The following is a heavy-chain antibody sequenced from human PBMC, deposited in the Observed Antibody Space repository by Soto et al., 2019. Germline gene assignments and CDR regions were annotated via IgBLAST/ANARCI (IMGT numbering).Heavy chain of an antibody. V-gene: IGHV4-59*11. D-gene: IGHD6-13*01. J-gene: IGHJ4*02. CDR1: GGSFSRHY. CDR3: ARASYSSSWYVY. Sequence: SETLSLTCSVSGGSFSRHYWSWIRQPPGKGLEWIGYFFSKGGTNYNPSLKNRVTISVVSTKNQVSLNLSSVTAADTAVYYCARASYSSSWYVYWGQGTLVTVSS. CDR2: FFSKGGT.